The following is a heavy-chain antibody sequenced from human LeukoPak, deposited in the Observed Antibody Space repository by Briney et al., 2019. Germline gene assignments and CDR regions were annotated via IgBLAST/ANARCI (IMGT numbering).Heavy chain of an antibody. CDR1: GFTFSNYG. CDR3: ANINSGGGYYYGSSGYSSCFDF. CDR2: IDSSSSTI. J-gene: IGHJ4*02. V-gene: IGHV3-48*02. Sequence: GGSLRLSCAASGFTFSNYGMNWVRQALGKGLEWVSYIDSSSSTIYYADSVKGRFTISRDNAKNSLYLQMNSLRDEDTAVYYCANINSGGGYYYGSSGYSSCFDFWGQGTLVTVSS. D-gene: IGHD3-22*01.